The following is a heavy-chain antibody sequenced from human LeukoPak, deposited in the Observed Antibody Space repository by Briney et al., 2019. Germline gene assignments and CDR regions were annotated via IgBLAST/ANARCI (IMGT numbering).Heavy chain of an antibody. D-gene: IGHD3-16*01. Sequence: GGSLRLSCAASGLSFRTFAMSWVRQDPARGLEWLSSMKGTGERFYGDSVRGRFTLSRDDSRNTVYLQLNNLRVEGTAVYYCARASWVSSADAVRWGQGTVVTVSS. CDR1: GLSFRTFA. J-gene: IGHJ4*02. CDR2: MKGTGER. CDR3: ARASWVSSADAVR. V-gene: IGHV3-23*02.